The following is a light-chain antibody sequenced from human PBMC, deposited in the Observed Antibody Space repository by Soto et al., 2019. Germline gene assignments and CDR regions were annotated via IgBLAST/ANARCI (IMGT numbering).Light chain of an antibody. J-gene: IGLJ1*01. CDR3: QVWDTSSDHYV. CDR1: DIGSKR. CDR2: DDS. V-gene: IGLV3-21*02. Sequence: SSELPQPASVSAAPGQTARITSGGNDIGSKRVHWYQQKPGQAPVLVVYDDSDRPSGIPERFSGSNSGNTATLAISRVEAGDEADHSCQVWDTSSDHYVFGSGTKVTVL.